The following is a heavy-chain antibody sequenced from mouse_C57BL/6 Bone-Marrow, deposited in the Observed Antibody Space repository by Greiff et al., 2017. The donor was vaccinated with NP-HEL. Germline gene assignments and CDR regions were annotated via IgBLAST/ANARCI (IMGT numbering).Heavy chain of an antibody. Sequence: EVKLVESGGGLVQPGGSLKLSCAASGFTFSDYGMAWVRQAPRKGPEWVAFISNLAYSIYYADTVTGRFTISRENAKNTLYLEMSSLRSEDTAMYYCARLDYYGSSYRWYFDVWGTGTTVTVSS. CDR2: ISNLAYSI. CDR3: ARLDYYGSSYRWYFDV. D-gene: IGHD1-1*01. J-gene: IGHJ1*03. V-gene: IGHV5-15*01. CDR1: GFTFSDYG.